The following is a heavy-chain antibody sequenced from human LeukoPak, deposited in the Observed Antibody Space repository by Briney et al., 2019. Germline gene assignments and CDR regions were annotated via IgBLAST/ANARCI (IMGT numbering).Heavy chain of an antibody. J-gene: IGHJ6*03. D-gene: IGHD2-2*01. CDR2: IYHSGST. CDR1: GGSISTYY. Sequence: SETLSLTCTVSGGSISTYYWSWIRQPPGKGLEWIGYIYHSGSTNYNPSLKSRVTISVDTSQNQFYLKLSSVTAADTAVYYCARVTGYCSSASCLRPNYYYYYMDVWGKGTTVTISS. V-gene: IGHV4-59*01. CDR3: ARVTGYCSSASCLRPNYYYYYMDV.